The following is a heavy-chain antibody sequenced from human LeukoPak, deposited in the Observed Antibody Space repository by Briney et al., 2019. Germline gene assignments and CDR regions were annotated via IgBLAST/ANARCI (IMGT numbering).Heavy chain of an antibody. V-gene: IGHV3-23*01. D-gene: IGHD3-22*01. CDR3: AKASTYYYDSSGYYYGGYFQH. CDR1: GFTFSSYG. J-gene: IGHJ1*01. CDR2: ISGSGGST. Sequence: GGSLRLSCAASGFTFSSYGMSWVRQAPGKGLEWVSAISGSGGSTYYADSVKGRFTISRDNAKNSLYLQMNSLRAEDTALYYCAKASTYYYDSSGYYYGGYFQHWGQGTLVTVSS.